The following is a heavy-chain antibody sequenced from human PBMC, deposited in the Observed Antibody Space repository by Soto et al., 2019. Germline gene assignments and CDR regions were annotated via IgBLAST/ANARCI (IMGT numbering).Heavy chain of an antibody. D-gene: IGHD2-2*01. CDR3: ASSRPEEYCSSTSCPSDY. CDR1: GYTFTGYY. Sequence: ASVKVSCKAAGYTFTGYYMHWVRQAPGQGLEWMGWINPKSGGTNYAQKFQGRVTMTRDTSISTAYMELSRLRSDDTAVYYCASSRPEEYCSSTSCPSDYWGQGTLGTVSS. V-gene: IGHV1-2*02. J-gene: IGHJ4*02. CDR2: INPKSGGT.